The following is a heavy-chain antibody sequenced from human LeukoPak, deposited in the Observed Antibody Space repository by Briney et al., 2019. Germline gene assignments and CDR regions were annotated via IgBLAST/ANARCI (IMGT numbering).Heavy chain of an antibody. Sequence: ASVKVSCKASGYTFTSYYMHWVRQAPGQGLEWMGIINPSVGTSNYAQTFQGRVAMTRDTSTSTVYIELSSLRSEDTAVYYCARDRSGYDVLDYWGQGTLVTVSS. CDR3: ARDRSGYDVLDY. CDR1: GYTFTSYY. V-gene: IGHV1-46*01. J-gene: IGHJ4*02. CDR2: INPSVGTS. D-gene: IGHD3-3*01.